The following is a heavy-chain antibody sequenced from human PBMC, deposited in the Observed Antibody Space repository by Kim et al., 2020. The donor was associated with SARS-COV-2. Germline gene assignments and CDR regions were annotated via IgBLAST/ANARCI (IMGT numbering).Heavy chain of an antibody. D-gene: IGHD3-3*01. CDR2: IYYSGST. V-gene: IGHV4-31*03. CDR3: ARAPGQYSTIFGVLIIWAFDI. J-gene: IGHJ3*02. CDR1: GGSISSGGYY. Sequence: SETLSLTCTVSGGSISSGGYYWSWIRQHPGKGLEWIGYIYYSGSTYYNPSLKSRVTISVDTSKNQFSLKLSSVTAADTAVYYCARAPGQYSTIFGVLIIWAFDIWGQGTMVTVSS.